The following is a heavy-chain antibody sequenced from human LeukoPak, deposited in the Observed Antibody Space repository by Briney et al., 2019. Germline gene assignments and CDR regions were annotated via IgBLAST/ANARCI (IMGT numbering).Heavy chain of an antibody. CDR3: ARERQDTVIHSGAFDI. J-gene: IGHJ3*02. V-gene: IGHV3-30-3*01. D-gene: IGHD2-21*02. Sequence: AGGSLRLSCAASRFTFSNYFMHWVRQAPGKGLEWVADIASDGSHTFYVESVKGRFTISRDNSKNTLYLQMNSLGPEDTAVYFCARERQDTVIHSGAFDIWGQGTMVTVSS. CDR1: RFTFSNYF. CDR2: IASDGSHT.